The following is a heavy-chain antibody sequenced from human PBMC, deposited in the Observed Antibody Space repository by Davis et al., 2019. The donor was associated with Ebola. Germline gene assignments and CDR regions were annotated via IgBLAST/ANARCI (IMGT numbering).Heavy chain of an antibody. Sequence: GESLKISCAASGFTFSDYYMTWIRQAPGKGLDWVSGISGRGTTTYYADSVKGRFTISRDNSKNTLYLLMNTLRAEDTALYYCAKVRTTLTDWYFDLWGRGTLVTVSS. D-gene: IGHD4-11*01. J-gene: IGHJ2*01. V-gene: IGHV3-23*01. CDR3: AKVRTTLTDWYFDL. CDR1: GFTFSDYY. CDR2: ISGRGTTT.